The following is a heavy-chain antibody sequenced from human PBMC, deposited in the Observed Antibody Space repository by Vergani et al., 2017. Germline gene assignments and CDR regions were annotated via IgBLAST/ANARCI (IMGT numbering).Heavy chain of an antibody. J-gene: IGHJ4*02. Sequence: QLQLQQSGPGLVKPSETLFLTCTVSADSISSGSYYLGWIRQPPGKSLEWIGSIYYIGLTYYNPSLKSRVAISVDTSKNQFSLKVTSVTAADTAVYFCARQRPGSGWSPGDFDDWGQGILVTVSS. CDR1: ADSISSGSYY. CDR2: IYYIGLT. V-gene: IGHV4-39*01. CDR3: ARQRPGSGWSPGDFDD. D-gene: IGHD6-19*01.